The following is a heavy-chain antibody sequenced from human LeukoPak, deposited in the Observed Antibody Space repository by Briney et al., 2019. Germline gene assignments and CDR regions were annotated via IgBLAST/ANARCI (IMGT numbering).Heavy chain of an antibody. CDR3: ARAYRYCSGMRPQLDYCYGMDV. V-gene: IGHV3-30*02. D-gene: IGHD2-15*01. Sequence: PGGSLRLSCAASGFTVSSNYMSWVRQAPGKGLEWVAFIRYDGSNKYYADSVKGRFTISRDNSKNTLYLQMNSLRAEDTAVYYCARAYRYCSGMRPQLDYCYGMDVWGQGTTVTVSS. J-gene: IGHJ6*02. CDR1: GFTVSSNY. CDR2: IRYDGSNK.